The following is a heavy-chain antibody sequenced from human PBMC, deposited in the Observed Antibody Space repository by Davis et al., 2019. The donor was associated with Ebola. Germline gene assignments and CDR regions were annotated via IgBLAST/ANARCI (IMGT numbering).Heavy chain of an antibody. J-gene: IGHJ4*02. Sequence: MPSETLSLTCTVSGGPISSYYWSWIRQPPGKGLEWIGYIYYSGSANYNPSLKSRVTISLNPSMNQFSLKLSSVTAADTAVYYCARTDRVCSGGTCYSGNDFDYWGQGTLVTVSS. D-gene: IGHD2-15*01. V-gene: IGHV4-59*01. CDR1: GGPISSYY. CDR3: ARTDRVCSGGTCYSGNDFDY. CDR2: IYYSGSA.